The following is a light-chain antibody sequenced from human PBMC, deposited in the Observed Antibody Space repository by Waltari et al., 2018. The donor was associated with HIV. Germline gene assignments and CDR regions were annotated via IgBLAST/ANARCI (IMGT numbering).Light chain of an antibody. Sequence: QSDLTQPASVSGSPGQSIFISCTGTSDDVGYSNYVSWYQQHPGKVPKLVIYDVTSRPSGVSSRFSVSKSGNASSLTISGLRADDEADYYCSSYVGSSTSWLFGGGTKLTV. V-gene: IGLV2-14*03. J-gene: IGLJ3*02. CDR2: DVT. CDR3: SSYVGSSTSWL. CDR1: SDDVGYSNY.